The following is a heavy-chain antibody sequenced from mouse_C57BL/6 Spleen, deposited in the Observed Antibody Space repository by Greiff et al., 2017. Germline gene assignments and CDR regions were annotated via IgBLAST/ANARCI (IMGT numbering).Heavy chain of an antibody. CDR3: ASSRAYDYGGAWFAY. Sequence: QVQLQQSGAELAKPGASVKLSCKASGYTFTSYWMHWVKQRPGQGLEWIGYINPSSGYTKYNQKFKDKATLTADKSSSTAYMQLSSLTYEYSAVYYCASSRAYDYGGAWFAYWGQGTLVTVSA. V-gene: IGHV1-7*01. J-gene: IGHJ3*01. CDR1: GYTFTSYW. D-gene: IGHD2-4*01. CDR2: INPSSGYT.